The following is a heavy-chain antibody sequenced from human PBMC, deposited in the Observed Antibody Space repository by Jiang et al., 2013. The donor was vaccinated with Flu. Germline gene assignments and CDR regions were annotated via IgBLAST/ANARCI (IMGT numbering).Heavy chain of an antibody. J-gene: IGHJ6*02. CDR3: AKGLKGYDYGDYYYGMDV. CDR2: ISGRGGST. CDR1: GFTFSSYA. V-gene: IGHV3-23*01. D-gene: IGHD4-17*01. Sequence: VQLLESGGALVQPGGSLRLSCAASGFTFSSYAMSWVRQAPGKGLEWVSAISGRGGSTYYADSVKGRFTISRDKSKNTLFLQMNSLRAEDTAVYYCAKGLKGYDYGDYYYGMDVWGQGTTVTVSS.